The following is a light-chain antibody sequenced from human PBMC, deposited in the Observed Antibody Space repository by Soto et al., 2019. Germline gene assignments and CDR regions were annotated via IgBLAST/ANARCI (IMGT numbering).Light chain of an antibody. Sequence: DIKMTQSPSALSASVGDRVTMTCRANQSISDYLNWYQQKPGKAPKFLIYASSSLQSGVPSRFRGSGSGTDFTLTISSLQPEDFATYYCQQSYSTPTITFGQGTKVDIK. J-gene: IGKJ1*01. V-gene: IGKV1-39*01. CDR3: QQSYSTPTIT. CDR2: ASS. CDR1: QSISDY.